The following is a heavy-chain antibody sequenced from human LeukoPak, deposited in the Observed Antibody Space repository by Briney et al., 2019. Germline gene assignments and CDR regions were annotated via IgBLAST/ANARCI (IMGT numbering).Heavy chain of an antibody. Sequence: SETLSLTCAVYGGSFSGYYWNWIRQPPGKGLEWIGYIYYNGSTNYNPSLKSRVTISVDTSKNQLSLKLSSVTAADTAVYYCARGGSGSFRRPFDYWGQGTLVTVSS. J-gene: IGHJ4*02. CDR2: IYYNGST. CDR1: GGSFSGYY. D-gene: IGHD3-10*01. CDR3: ARGGSGSFRRPFDY. V-gene: IGHV4-59*01.